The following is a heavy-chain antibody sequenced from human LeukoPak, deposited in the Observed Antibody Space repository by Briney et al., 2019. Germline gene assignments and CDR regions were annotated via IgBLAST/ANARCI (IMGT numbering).Heavy chain of an antibody. D-gene: IGHD6-13*01. CDR1: GYTFTSYG. J-gene: IGHJ6*03. CDR3: ARDSYSSSWYSYYYYYYMDV. V-gene: IGHV1-18*01. CDR2: ISAYSGNT. Sequence: ASVKVSCKASGYTFTSYGISWVRQAPGQGLEWMGWISAYSGNTNYAQKLQGRVTMTKDTSTSTAYMELRSLKSDDTAVYYCARDSYSSSWYSYYYYYYMDVWGKGTTVTISS.